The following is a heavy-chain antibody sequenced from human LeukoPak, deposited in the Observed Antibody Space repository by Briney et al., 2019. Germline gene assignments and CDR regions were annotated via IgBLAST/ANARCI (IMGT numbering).Heavy chain of an antibody. Sequence: SETLSLTCTVSGGSISSSSYYWGWIRQPPGKGLEWIGSIYYSGSTYYNPSLKSRVTISVDTSKNQFSLKLSSVTAADTAVYYCARWVAGTLDGMDVWGQGTTVTVSS. CDR2: IYYSGST. V-gene: IGHV4-39*07. J-gene: IGHJ6*02. D-gene: IGHD6-19*01. CDR3: ARWVAGTLDGMDV. CDR1: GGSISSSSYY.